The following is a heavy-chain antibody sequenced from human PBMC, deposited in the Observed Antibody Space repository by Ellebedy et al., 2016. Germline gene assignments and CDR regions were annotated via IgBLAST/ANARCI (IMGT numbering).Heavy chain of an antibody. CDR1: GFTVSSSY. D-gene: IGHD5-18*01. Sequence: GESLKISCAASGFTVSSSYVSWARQAPGKGLEWVSILTPDAGTAYVDSVKGRFTLSRDNSKNTVYLQMNSLTAEDTAVYFCANSGYSYAWGYWGQGTLVTVSS. CDR2: LTPDAGT. J-gene: IGHJ4*02. V-gene: IGHV3-53*01. CDR3: ANSGYSYAWGY.